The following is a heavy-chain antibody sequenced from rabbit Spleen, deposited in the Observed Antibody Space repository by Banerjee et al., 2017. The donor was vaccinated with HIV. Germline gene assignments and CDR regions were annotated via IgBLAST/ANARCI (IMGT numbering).Heavy chain of an antibody. J-gene: IGHJ6*01. V-gene: IGHV1S40*01. D-gene: IGHD4-2*01. CDR2: IYTSSLNT. Sequence: QSLEESGGDLVKPGASLTLTCTASGFDLSSNAMCWVRQAPGKGLEWIACIYTSSLNTYYANWAKGRFTISKTSSTTVTLQMTSLTAADTATYFCAREVEIYGGYAGSGYPNYGMDLWGQGTLVTVS. CDR3: AREVEIYGGYAGSGYPNYGMDL. CDR1: GFDLSSNA.